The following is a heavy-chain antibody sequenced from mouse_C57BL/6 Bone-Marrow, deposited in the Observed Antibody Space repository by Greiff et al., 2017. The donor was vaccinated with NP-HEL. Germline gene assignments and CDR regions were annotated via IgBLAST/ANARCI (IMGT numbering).Heavy chain of an antibody. J-gene: IGHJ4*01. Sequence: EVQLVESGGGLVKPGGSLKLSCAASGFTFSSYAMSWVRQTPGKRLEWVATISDGGSYTYYPDNVKGRVTISRDKAKNNLYLQMGHLKSEHPAMYYCATNTTVIPYAMDYWGQGTSVTVSS. V-gene: IGHV5-4*01. CDR3: ATNTTVIPYAMDY. D-gene: IGHD1-1*01. CDR2: ISDGGSYT. CDR1: GFTFSSYA.